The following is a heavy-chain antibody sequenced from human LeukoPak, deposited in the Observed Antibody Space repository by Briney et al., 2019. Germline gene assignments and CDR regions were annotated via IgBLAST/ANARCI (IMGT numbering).Heavy chain of an antibody. CDR3: AREGTAGTNLNWFDP. CDR1: GGSISSYY. D-gene: IGHD1-1*01. V-gene: IGHV4-59*01. Sequence: SETLSLTCTVSGGSISSYYWSWIRQPPGKGLEWIGYISYSGSTTFNPSLKSRVTISVDTSKNQFSLKLSSVTAADTAVYYCAREGTAGTNLNWFDPWGQGTLVTVSS. J-gene: IGHJ5*02. CDR2: ISYSGST.